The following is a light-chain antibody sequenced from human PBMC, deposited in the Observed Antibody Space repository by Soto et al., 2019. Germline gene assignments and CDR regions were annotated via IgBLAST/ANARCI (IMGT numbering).Light chain of an antibody. CDR3: QQYNSWT. J-gene: IGKJ2*01. CDR2: DAS. V-gene: IGKV1-5*01. Sequence: DIQRTQSPSTLSASVGDRVTITCRASQSISSWLAWYQQKPGKAPKLLIYDASSLESGVPSRFSGSGSGTEFTLTISSLQPDDFATYYCQQYNSWTFGQGTKLEIK. CDR1: QSISSW.